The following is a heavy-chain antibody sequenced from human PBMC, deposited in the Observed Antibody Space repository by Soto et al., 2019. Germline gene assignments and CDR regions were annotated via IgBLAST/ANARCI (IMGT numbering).Heavy chain of an antibody. CDR1: GYTFTSYG. Sequence: ASVKVSCKASGYTFTSYGISWVRQAPGQGLEWMGWISAYNGNTNYAQKLQGRVTMTTDTSTSTAYMELRSLRSDDTAVYYCARAVWLVKGIVVVPAAIPFDWFDPWGQGTPVTVSS. CDR2: ISAYNGNT. D-gene: IGHD2-2*02. J-gene: IGHJ5*02. CDR3: ARAVWLVKGIVVVPAAIPFDWFDP. V-gene: IGHV1-18*01.